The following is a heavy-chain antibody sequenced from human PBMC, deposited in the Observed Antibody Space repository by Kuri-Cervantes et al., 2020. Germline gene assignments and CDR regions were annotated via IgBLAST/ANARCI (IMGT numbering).Heavy chain of an antibody. CDR2: ISCNGGIT. J-gene: IGHJ6*02. CDR3: ARDTLRRGGYSYGSYYYYGMDV. CDR1: GFTFSSYS. Sequence: GGSLRLSCAASGFTFSSYSMNWVRQAPGKGLEYVSPISCNGGITYYADSVKGRFTISRDNSKNTLYLQMNSLGAEDTAVYYCARDTLRRGGYSYGSYYYYGMDVWGQGTTVTVSS. D-gene: IGHD5-18*01. V-gene: IGHV3-64*02.